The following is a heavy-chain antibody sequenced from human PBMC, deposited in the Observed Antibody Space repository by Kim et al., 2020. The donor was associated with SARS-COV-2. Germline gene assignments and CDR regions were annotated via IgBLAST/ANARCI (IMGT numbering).Heavy chain of an antibody. D-gene: IGHD7-27*01. CDR1: EFTFSPYA. Sequence: GGSLRLSCAASEFTFSPYALSWVRQAPGKGLEVVSSISADGGITSYADAVKGRFSISRDNSKDMLYMEMNNVRAEDTAVYWCARALYWGLDYWGQGILVT. J-gene: IGHJ4*02. V-gene: IGHV3-23*01. CDR3: ARALYWGLDY. CDR2: ISADGGIT.